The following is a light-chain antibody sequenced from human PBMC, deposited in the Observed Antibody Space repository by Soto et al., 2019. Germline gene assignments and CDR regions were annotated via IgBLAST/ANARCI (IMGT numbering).Light chain of an antibody. Sequence: EIVLTQSPGTLSLSPGERATLSCRASQSVSSSYLAWYQQKPGQAPRLLISGASSRATGIPDRFSGSGSGTDFTLTISRLEPEDFALYYCHQYGYSPRTFGQGTKLEIK. CDR3: HQYGYSPRT. CDR2: GAS. CDR1: QSVSSSY. V-gene: IGKV3-20*01. J-gene: IGKJ2*01.